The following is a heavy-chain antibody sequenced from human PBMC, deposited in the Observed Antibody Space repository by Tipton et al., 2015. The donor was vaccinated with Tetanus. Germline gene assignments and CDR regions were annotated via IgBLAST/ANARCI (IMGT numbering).Heavy chain of an antibody. CDR1: GGSFSGYN. CDR2: IYYSGST. CDR3: ARGGITAAGILDY. V-gene: IGHV4-59*01. J-gene: IGHJ4*02. Sequence: TLSLTCAVYGGSFSGYNWSWIRQPPGKGLEWIGYIYYSGSTNYNPSLKSRVTISVDTSKNQFSLNLSSVTAADTAVYYCARGGITAAGILDYWGQGTLVTVSS. D-gene: IGHD6-13*01.